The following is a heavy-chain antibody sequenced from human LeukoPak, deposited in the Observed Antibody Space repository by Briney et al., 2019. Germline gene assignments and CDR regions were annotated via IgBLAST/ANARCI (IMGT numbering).Heavy chain of an antibody. CDR1: GFTFSSYS. V-gene: IGHV3-48*01. CDR2: ISSSSSTI. J-gene: IGHJ4*02. CDR3: AKDFWSGTTHEYYFDY. Sequence: GGSLRLSCAASGFTFSSYSMNWVRQAPGKGLEWVSYISSSSSTIYYADSVKGRFTISRDNSKNTLYLQMNSLRAEDTAVYYCAKDFWSGTTHEYYFDYWGQGTLVTVSS. D-gene: IGHD3-3*01.